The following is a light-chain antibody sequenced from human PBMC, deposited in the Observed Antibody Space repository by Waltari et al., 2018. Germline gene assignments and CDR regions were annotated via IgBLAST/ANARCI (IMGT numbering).Light chain of an antibody. V-gene: IGLV2-14*03. J-gene: IGLJ1*01. CDR1: SSDIGGYVY. Sequence: QSPLTQPASVSASPGQSITISCTGTSSDIGGYVYASWYQQHPGRAPKLIIYEVDKRPPGISSRFSGSKSGNTASLTISGLQPEDEADYYCCSYTNSGTRVFGTGTKVTVL. CDR3: CSYTNSGTRV. CDR2: EVD.